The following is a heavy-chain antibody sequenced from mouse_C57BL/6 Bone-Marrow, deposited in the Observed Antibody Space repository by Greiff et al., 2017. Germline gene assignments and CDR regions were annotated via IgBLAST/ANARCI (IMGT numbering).Heavy chain of an antibody. CDR1: GFTFSNYW. D-gene: IGHD2-3*01. CDR3: RWLLRYFDY. V-gene: IGHV6-3*01. J-gene: IGHJ2*01. Sequence: EVQVVESGGGLVQPGGSMKLSCVASGFTFSNYWMNWVRQSPEKGLEWVAQIRLKSDNYATHYAESVKGKFTISRDDSKSSVYLQMNNLRAEDTGIYYCRWLLRYFDYWGQGTTLTVSS. CDR2: IRLKSDNYAT.